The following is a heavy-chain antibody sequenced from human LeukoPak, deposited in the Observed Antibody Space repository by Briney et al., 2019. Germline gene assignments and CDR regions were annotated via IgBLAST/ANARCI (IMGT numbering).Heavy chain of an antibody. CDR2: ISYDGSNK. CDR1: GFTFSSYA. J-gene: IGHJ4*02. D-gene: IGHD3-3*01. Sequence: GGSLRLSCAAPGFTFSSYAMHWVRQAPGKGLEWVAVISYDGSNKYYADSVKGRFTISRDNSKNTLYLQMNSLRAEDTAVYYCAGKGAYDFWSVAPDNWGQGTLVTVSS. CDR3: AGKGAYDFWSVAPDN. V-gene: IGHV3-30-3*01.